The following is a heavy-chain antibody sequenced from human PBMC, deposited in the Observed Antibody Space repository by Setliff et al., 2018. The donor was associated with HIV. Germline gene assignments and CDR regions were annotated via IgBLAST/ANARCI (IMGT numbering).Heavy chain of an antibody. CDR2: IYTTEST. CDR1: GYSMSSGYY. Sequence: SETLSLTCDVSGYSMSSGYYWAWIRQPPGKGLEWIWYIYTTESTNYNPSLKSRVTISVDASKNQFSLKLNSVTAADTAVYYCARDRGPYCSGSICHPPHSSYMDVWGKGTTVTVSS. D-gene: IGHD2-15*01. V-gene: IGHV4-4*09. CDR3: ARDRGPYCSGSICHPPHSSYMDV. J-gene: IGHJ6*03.